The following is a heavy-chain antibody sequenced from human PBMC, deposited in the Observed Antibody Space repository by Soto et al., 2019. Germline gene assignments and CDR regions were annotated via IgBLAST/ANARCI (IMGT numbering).Heavy chain of an antibody. V-gene: IGHV4-34*01. CDR2: INHSGST. Sequence: SEILSLTCAVYGGSFSGYYWSWIRQPPGKGLEWIGEINHSGSTNYNPSLKSRVTISVDTSKNQFSLKLSSVTAADTAVYYCARVRRGVWGSYRSRGWFDPWGQGTLVTVSS. D-gene: IGHD3-16*02. J-gene: IGHJ5*02. CDR1: GGSFSGYY. CDR3: ARVRRGVWGSYRSRGWFDP.